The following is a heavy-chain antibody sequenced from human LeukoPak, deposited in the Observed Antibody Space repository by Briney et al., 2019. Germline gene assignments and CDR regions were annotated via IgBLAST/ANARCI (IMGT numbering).Heavy chain of an antibody. CDR2: MRPSSGNT. CDR3: AREEGEWFGELFLPSNY. CDR1: GYTFTNND. V-gene: IGHV1-8*01. Sequence: ASVKVSCKASGYTFTNNDINWVRQATGQGLEWMGWMRPSSGNTEFAQKFQGRVTMTRDTSISTAYMELTSLTSDDTALYYCAREEGEWFGELFLPSNYWGQGTLVTVSS. J-gene: IGHJ4*02. D-gene: IGHD3-10*01.